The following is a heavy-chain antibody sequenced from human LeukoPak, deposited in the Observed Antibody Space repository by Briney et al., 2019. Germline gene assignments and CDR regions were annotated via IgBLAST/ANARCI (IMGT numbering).Heavy chain of an antibody. CDR2: IYYSGST. J-gene: IGHJ6*03. CDR1: GGSISSYY. Sequence: PSETLSLTCTVSGGSISSYYWSWIRQPPGKGLEWIGYIYYSGSTNYNPPLKSRVTISVDTSKNQFSLKLSSVTAADTAVYYCARRLGRKFGERFYYYHYMDVWGKGTTVTISS. D-gene: IGHD3-10*01. CDR3: ARRLGRKFGERFYYYHYMDV. V-gene: IGHV4-59*01.